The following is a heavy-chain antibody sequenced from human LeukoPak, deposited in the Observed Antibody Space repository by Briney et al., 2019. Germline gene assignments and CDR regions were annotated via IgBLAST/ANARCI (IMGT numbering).Heavy chain of an antibody. CDR3: ARGGGGH. V-gene: IGHV4-34*01. CDR2: INHSGST. J-gene: IGHJ4*02. CDR1: GGSFSGYY. Sequence: SETLSLTCAVYGGSFSGYYWSWIRQPPGKGLEWIGEINHSGSTNYNPSLKSRVTISVDTSKNQFSLKLSSVTAADTAVYYCARGGGGHWGQGTLVTVSS. D-gene: IGHD3-10*01.